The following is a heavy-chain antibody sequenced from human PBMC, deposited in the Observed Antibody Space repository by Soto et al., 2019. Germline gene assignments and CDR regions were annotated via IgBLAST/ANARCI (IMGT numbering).Heavy chain of an antibody. CDR2: IYNSGG. J-gene: IGHJ5*02. CDR1: GGSTSRSTYS. V-gene: IGHV4-39*01. Sequence: SQTLSLTCTVSGGSTSRSTYSWGRIRQPPGKGLEWIGSIYNSGGDYNPSLKSRVTISVDTSKTQFSLRLTSVTAADTALYYCLRHPTGFPNWIDPGGQGTMVTVAA. CDR3: LRHPTGFPNWIDP. D-gene: IGHD2-15*01.